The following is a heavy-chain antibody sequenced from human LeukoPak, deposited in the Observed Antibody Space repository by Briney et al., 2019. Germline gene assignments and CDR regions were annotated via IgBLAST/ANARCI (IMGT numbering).Heavy chain of an antibody. V-gene: IGHV1-2*04. CDR3: ARVGEYSGSSGYFDY. J-gene: IGHJ4*02. D-gene: IGHD1-26*01. CDR1: GYTFTGYY. Sequence: ASVKVSCKASGYTFTGYYMHWVRQAPGQGLEWMGWINPNSGGTNYAQKFQGWVTMTRDTSISTAYMELSRLRSDDTAVYYCARVGEYSGSSGYFDYWGQGTLVTVSS. CDR2: INPNSGGT.